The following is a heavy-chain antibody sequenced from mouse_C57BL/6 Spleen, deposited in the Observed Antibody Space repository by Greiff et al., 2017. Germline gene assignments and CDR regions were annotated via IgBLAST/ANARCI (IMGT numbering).Heavy chain of an antibody. CDR3: ARDNGYFLMDY. J-gene: IGHJ4*01. D-gene: IGHD2-3*01. CDR2: ISDGGSYT. Sequence: EVKLVESGGGLVKPGGSLKLSCAASGFTFSSYAMSWVRQTPETRLEWVATISDGGSYTYYPDNVKGRFTISRDNAKNNLYLQMSHLKSEDTAMYYCARDNGYFLMDYWGQGTSVTVSS. CDR1: GFTFSSYA. V-gene: IGHV5-4*01.